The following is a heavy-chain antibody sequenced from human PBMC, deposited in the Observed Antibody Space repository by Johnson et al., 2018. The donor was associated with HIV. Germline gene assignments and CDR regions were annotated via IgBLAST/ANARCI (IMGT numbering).Heavy chain of an antibody. V-gene: IGHV3-23*04. CDR3: ARQREGWGGDCDGGFDM. Sequence: VQLVESGGGVVQPGGSLRLSCAASGFTFSSYAMSWVRQAPGKGLEWVSAISGGGVNTYFADSVKGRFTISRDNSKKTLHLQMKNLRGEDTAVYYCARQREGWGGDCDGGFDMWGQGTMVTVSS. J-gene: IGHJ3*02. CDR2: ISGGGVNT. D-gene: IGHD2-21*02. CDR1: GFTFSSYA.